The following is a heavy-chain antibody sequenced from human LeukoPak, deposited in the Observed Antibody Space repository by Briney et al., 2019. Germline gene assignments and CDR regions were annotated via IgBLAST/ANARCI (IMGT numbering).Heavy chain of an antibody. V-gene: IGHV4-59*01. CDR1: GFTFDDYA. Sequence: PGGSLRLSCAASGFTFDDYAMHWIRQPPGKGLEWIGYIHSSGGTNYNPSLKSRVTLSVDTSKNQFSLKLSSVTAADTAVYYCARGNLSCRGVSCYPNWFDPWGQGTLVTVSS. CDR3: ARGNLSCRGVSCYPNWFDP. CDR2: IHSSGGT. D-gene: IGHD2-15*01. J-gene: IGHJ5*02.